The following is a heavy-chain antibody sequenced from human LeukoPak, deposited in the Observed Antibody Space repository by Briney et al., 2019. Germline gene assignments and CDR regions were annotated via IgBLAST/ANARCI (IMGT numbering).Heavy chain of an antibody. Sequence: GGSLRLSCAASGFTLSSYAMSWVRQAPGKGLEWVSAISGSGGSTYYAGSVKGRFTISRDNSKNTLYLQMNSLRAEDTAVYYCAKESTCSSTSCYNLDYWGQGTLVTVSS. J-gene: IGHJ4*02. CDR2: ISGSGGST. V-gene: IGHV3-23*01. CDR1: GFTLSSYA. CDR3: AKESTCSSTSCYNLDY. D-gene: IGHD2-2*02.